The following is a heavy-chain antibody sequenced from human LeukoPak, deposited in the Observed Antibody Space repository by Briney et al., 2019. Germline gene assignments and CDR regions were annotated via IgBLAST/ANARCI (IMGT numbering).Heavy chain of an antibody. Sequence: SETLSLTCTVSGGSISGGGYYWSWIRQHPGKGLEWIGYIYYSGSTYYNPSLKSRVTISVDTSKNQFSLKLSSVTAADTAVYYCARDGCSGGSCYIDYWGQGTLVTVSS. CDR3: ARDGCSGGSCYIDY. CDR2: IYYSGST. V-gene: IGHV4-31*03. J-gene: IGHJ4*02. D-gene: IGHD2-15*01. CDR1: GGSISGGGYY.